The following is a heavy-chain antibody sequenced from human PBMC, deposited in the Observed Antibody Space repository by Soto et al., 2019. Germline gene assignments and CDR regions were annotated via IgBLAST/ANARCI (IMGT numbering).Heavy chain of an antibody. V-gene: IGHV3-72*01. CDR2: TRNKANSYTT. J-gene: IGHJ4*02. D-gene: IGHD4-17*01. Sequence: EVQLVESGGGLVQPGGSLRLSCAASGFTFSDHYMDWVRQAPGKGLEWVGRTRNKANSYTTEYAAPVKGRFTISRDDSKSSLYLQMNSLKTEDTAVYYCARGFFWYGDSEYYFDYWGQGTLVTVSS. CDR3: ARGFFWYGDSEYYFDY. CDR1: GFTFSDHY.